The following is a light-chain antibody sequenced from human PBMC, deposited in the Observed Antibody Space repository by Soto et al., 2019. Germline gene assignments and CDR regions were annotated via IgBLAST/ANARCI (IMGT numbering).Light chain of an antibody. V-gene: IGKV1-39*01. CDR2: GAS. CDR1: HTIATC. J-gene: IGKJ2*01. CDR3: QQFYYYPHT. Sequence: IQMTQSPSSLSASVGDGVTLTCRASHTIATCLNWYQQKPGQVPEVLIYGASRLHVGVPSRFTGSGYGTDFTLTINNLPPEDFAIYYCQQFYYYPHTFGQGTKLEVK.